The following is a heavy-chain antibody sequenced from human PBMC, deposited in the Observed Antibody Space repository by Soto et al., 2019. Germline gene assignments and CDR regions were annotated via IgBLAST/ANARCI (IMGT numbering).Heavy chain of an antibody. J-gene: IGHJ6*02. V-gene: IGHV3-9*01. CDR2: ISWNSGSI. D-gene: IGHD3-10*01. CDR3: AKDMGGSGSPDYYYYGMDV. CDR1: GFTFDDYA. Sequence: LRLSCAASGFTFDDYAMHWVRQAPGKGLEWVSGISWNSGSIGYADSVKGRFTISRDNAKKSLYLQMNSLRAEDTALYYCAKDMGGSGSPDYYYYGMDVWGQGTTVTVSS.